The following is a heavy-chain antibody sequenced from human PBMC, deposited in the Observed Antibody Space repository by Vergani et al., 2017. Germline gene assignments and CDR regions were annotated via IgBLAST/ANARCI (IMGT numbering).Heavy chain of an antibody. V-gene: IGHV1-46*03. J-gene: IGHJ4*02. CDR3: ARPPGDILHPAPRRHDY. CDR1: GYTFTNYY. CDR2: INPTGGST. Sequence: QVLLVQSGAEVKKPGASVRVSCKTSGYTFTNYYIHWVRQAPGQGLEGVGIINPTGGSTTYAQQFQGSLTMTRDTSTSTVYMYLSNLRSEDTAVYYCARPPGDILHPAPRRHDYWCQGTLVAVAS.